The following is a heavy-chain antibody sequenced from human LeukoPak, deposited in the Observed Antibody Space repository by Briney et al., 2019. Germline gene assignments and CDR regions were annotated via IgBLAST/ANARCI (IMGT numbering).Heavy chain of an antibody. CDR2: INHSGST. CDR3: ARARFGADAFDI. Sequence: SEILSLTCTVSGGSISSYYWSWIRQPPGKGLEWIGEINHSGSTNYNPSLKSRVTISVDTSKNQFSLKLSSVTAADTAVYYCARARFGADAFDIWGQGTMVTVSS. D-gene: IGHD3-10*01. V-gene: IGHV4-34*01. CDR1: GGSISSYY. J-gene: IGHJ3*02.